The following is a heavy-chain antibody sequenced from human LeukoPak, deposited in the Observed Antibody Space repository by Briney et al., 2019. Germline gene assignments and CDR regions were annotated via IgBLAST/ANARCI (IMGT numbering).Heavy chain of an antibody. CDR3: AYSSGWYRFYYGMDV. CDR1: GFTFSSYG. Sequence: GGSLRLSCAASGFTFSSYGMHWLRQAPGKGLEWGADIWYDGSNKYYADSVKGRFTISRDNSKNTLYLQMNSLRAEDTAVYYCAYSSGWYRFYYGMDVWGQGTTVTVSS. D-gene: IGHD6-19*01. J-gene: IGHJ6*02. V-gene: IGHV3-30*02. CDR2: IWYDGSNK.